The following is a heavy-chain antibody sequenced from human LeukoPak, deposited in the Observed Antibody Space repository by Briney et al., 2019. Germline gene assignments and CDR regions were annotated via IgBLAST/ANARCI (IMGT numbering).Heavy chain of an antibody. CDR2: IYYRGST. J-gene: IGHJ4*02. CDR3: ARDLWSSGYSYGFSFGY. D-gene: IGHD5-18*01. V-gene: IGHV4-59*01. Sequence: SETLSLTCIVSVGSLRSYYWSWIRQPPGKGLAGVGYIYYRGSTYYNPSLKSRVTISVDTSKNQFSLKLSSVTAADTAVYYCARDLWSSGYSYGFSFGYWGQGTLVTVSS. CDR1: VGSLRSYY.